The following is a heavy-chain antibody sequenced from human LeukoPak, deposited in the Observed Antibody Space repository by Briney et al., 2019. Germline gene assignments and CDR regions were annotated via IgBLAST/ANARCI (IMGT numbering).Heavy chain of an antibody. CDR3: ARGDSGYGDYEGFDY. V-gene: IGHV1-8*01. Sequence: ASVKVSCKASGYTFTSYDINWARQATGQGLEWMGWMNPNSGNTGYAQKFQGRVTMTRNTSISTAYMELSSLRSEDTAVYYCARGDSGYGDYEGFDYWGQGTLVTVSS. J-gene: IGHJ4*02. CDR1: GYTFTSYD. D-gene: IGHD4-17*01. CDR2: MNPNSGNT.